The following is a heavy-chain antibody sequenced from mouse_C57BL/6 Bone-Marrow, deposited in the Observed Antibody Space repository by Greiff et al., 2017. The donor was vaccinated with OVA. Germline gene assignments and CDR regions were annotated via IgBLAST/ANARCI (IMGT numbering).Heavy chain of an antibody. CDR3: TRNDHYYGSSFYYFDY. CDR2: IRNKANNHAT. Sequence: EVKLMESGGGLVQPGGSMKLSCAASGFTFSDAWMDWVRQSPEKGLEWVAEIRNKANNHATYYAESVKGRFTISRDDSKSSVYLQMNSLRAEDTGIYYCTRNDHYYGSSFYYFDYWGQGTTLTVSS. CDR1: GFTFSDAW. J-gene: IGHJ2*01. V-gene: IGHV6-6*01. D-gene: IGHD1-1*01.